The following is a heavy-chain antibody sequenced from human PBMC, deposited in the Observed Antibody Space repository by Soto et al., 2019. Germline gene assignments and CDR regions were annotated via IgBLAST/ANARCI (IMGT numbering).Heavy chain of an antibody. Sequence: QVQLVQSGAEVKKPGASVKVSCKTSGFTFTSYCMHWVRQAPGQGLEWMGIINPSGGGTSYAQKFQGRVSMTRDTSTSTAYMEMSSLTYADTATYYCATYYCARQGSSGWPFDYWGQGTLVTVSS. J-gene: IGHJ4*02. CDR1: GFTFTSYC. D-gene: IGHD6-19*01. CDR2: INPSGGGT. V-gene: IGHV1-46*01. CDR3: ATYYCARQGSSGWPFDY.